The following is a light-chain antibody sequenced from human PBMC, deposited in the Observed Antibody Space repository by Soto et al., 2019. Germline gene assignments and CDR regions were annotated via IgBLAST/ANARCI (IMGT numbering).Light chain of an antibody. CDR1: EGIGND. CDR3: LQHNIYPLT. CDR2: DVS. V-gene: IGKV1-17*01. Sequence: DIQMTQSPPSLSASVGDRVTITCRASEGIGNDLGWYQQKPGKAPKRLIYDVSNLQSGVPSRFSGSGSGTEFTLTNNSLHPEDFATYYCLQHNIYPLTFGGGTKVEVK. J-gene: IGKJ4*01.